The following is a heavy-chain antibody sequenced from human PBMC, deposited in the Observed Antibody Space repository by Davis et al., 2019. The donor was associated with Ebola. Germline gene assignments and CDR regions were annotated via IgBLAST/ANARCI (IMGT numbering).Heavy chain of an antibody. J-gene: IGHJ4*02. CDR1: GFTFSDHY. CDR3: ARGSVGYYLLD. Sequence: GESLKISCAASGFTFSDHYMDWVRQAPGKGLEWVGRTRNKDNSYTTEYAASVKGRFTISRDESKNLLYLQMNSLKTEDTAVYYCARGSVGYYLLDWGQGTLVTVSS. CDR2: TRNKDNSYTT. V-gene: IGHV3-72*01. D-gene: IGHD3-22*01.